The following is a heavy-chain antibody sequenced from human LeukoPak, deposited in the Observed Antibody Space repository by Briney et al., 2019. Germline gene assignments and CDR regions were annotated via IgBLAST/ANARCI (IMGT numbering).Heavy chain of an antibody. J-gene: IGHJ4*02. CDR3: ARESVVAFDY. V-gene: IGHV3-30-3*01. CDR2: ISYDGSNK. D-gene: IGHD2-15*01. Sequence: PGGSLRPSCAASGFTFSSYAMHWVRQAPGKGLEWVAVISYDGSNKYYADSVKGRFTISRDNSKNTLYLQMNSLRAEDTAVYYCARESVVAFDYWGQGTLVTVSS. CDR1: GFTFSSYA.